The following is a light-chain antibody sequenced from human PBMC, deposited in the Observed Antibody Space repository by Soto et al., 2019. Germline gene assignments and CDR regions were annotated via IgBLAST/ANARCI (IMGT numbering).Light chain of an antibody. V-gene: IGKV3-20*01. CDR1: QTVSSNL. Sequence: IVLTQSPGTLSLSPGERATLSCRASQTVSSNLLAWYQEKPGQGPRLLIYGASTRATGIPDRFSGSGSGTDFSLTISRLDPEDFAVYYCRQYGRSLGFAVGGGTKVEIK. J-gene: IGKJ4*01. CDR3: RQYGRSLGFA. CDR2: GAS.